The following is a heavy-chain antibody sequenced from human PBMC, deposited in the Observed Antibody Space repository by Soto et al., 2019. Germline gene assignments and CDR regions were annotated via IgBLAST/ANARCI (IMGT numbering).Heavy chain of an antibody. CDR2: ISYDGSNK. CDR3: LDGMDV. V-gene: IGHV3-30-3*01. Sequence: QVQLVESGGGVVQPGRSLRLSCAASGFTFSSYAMHWVRQAPGKGLEWVAVISYDGSNKYYADSVKGRFTISRDNSKNTLYLQMNSLRAEDTDVYYCLDGMDVWGQGTTVTVSS. CDR1: GFTFSSYA. J-gene: IGHJ6*02.